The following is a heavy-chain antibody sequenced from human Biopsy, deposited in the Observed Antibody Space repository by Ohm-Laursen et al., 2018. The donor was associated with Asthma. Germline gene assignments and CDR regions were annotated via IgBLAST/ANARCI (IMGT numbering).Heavy chain of an antibody. CDR2: ISVYNGNT. CDR1: GYTFNSAG. CDR3: ARAVDYSHYYGIDV. V-gene: IGHV1-18*01. Sequence: VSSVKVSCKTSGYTFNSAGITWVRQAPGQGLEWMGWISVYNGNTKVAQKLQDRVTMITDTSTSTAYMELRGLGSDDTAVYFCARAVDYSHYYGIDVWGQGTTVTVS. J-gene: IGHJ6*02. D-gene: IGHD3-10*01.